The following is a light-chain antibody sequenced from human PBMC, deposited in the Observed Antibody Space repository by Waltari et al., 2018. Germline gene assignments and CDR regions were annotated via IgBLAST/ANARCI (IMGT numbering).Light chain of an antibody. J-gene: IGLJ3*02. CDR3: LLYYGGAQLRV. V-gene: IGLV7-43*01. CDR1: TGAVTSGYY. CDR2: NTA. Sequence: QTVVTQEPSLTVSPGGTVTLTCASSTGAVTSGYYPNWVQQKPGQAPRALIYNTANKHSLPPSRFSGSLLGGKAALTLSGVQPEDEADYYCLLYYGGAQLRVFGGGTKLTVL.